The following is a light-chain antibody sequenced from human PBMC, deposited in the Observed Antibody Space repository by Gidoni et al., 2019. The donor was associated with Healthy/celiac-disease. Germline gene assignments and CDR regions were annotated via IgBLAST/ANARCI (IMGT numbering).Light chain of an antibody. J-gene: IGKJ3*01. Sequence: DIQMTQSPSSVSASVGDRVTITCRASQGISSWLAWHQQKPGKAPKLLIYASSSLQSGVPSRFSGSGSATDFTLTISSLHPEDFATYYCQQANSFPVFTFXPXTKVDIK. CDR1: QGISSW. V-gene: IGKV1-12*01. CDR3: QQANSFPVFT. CDR2: ASS.